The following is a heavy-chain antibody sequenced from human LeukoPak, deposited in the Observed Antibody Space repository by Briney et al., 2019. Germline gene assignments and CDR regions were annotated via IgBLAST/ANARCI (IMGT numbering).Heavy chain of an antibody. Sequence: PGGSLRLSCAASGFTFSSYVMHWVRQAPGKGLEWVANIKHDGSEKYYVDSVRGRFTISRDNAKNSLYLQMNSLRAEDTAVYYCAKLRQQLAIYYYYYGMDVWGQGTTVTVSS. CDR3: AKLRQQLAIYYYYYGMDV. D-gene: IGHD6-13*01. CDR1: GFTFSSYV. CDR2: IKHDGSEK. V-gene: IGHV3-7*01. J-gene: IGHJ6*02.